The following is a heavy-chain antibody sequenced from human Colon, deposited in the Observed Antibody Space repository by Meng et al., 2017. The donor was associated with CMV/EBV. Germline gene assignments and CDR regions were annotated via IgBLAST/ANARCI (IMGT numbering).Heavy chain of an antibody. Sequence: YTLTGYCIHWVRQAPGQGLEWMGWINPKRGGTKNAQKFQGRVIMSRDTAVSRVYLEVNSLRSDDTAVYYCARESSPTESGNSYYFDFWGQGTLVTSPQ. CDR2: INPKRGGT. CDR3: ARESSPTESGNSYYFDF. D-gene: IGHD5-24*01. V-gene: IGHV1-2*02. CDR1: YTLTGYC. J-gene: IGHJ4*02.